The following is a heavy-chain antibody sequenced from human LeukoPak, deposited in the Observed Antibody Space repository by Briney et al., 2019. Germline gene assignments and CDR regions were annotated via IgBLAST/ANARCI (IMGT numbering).Heavy chain of an antibody. CDR3: ARVGSNQWLDY. D-gene: IGHD6-19*01. Sequence: GGSLRLSCAASGFTLSSYSMNWVRQAPGKGLEWVSYISGGSSTIYNADSVNGRFTISRDNAKNLLYLLMDTLRAEDTAVYYCARVGSNQWLDYWGQGTLVTVSS. CDR1: GFTLSSYS. CDR2: ISGGSSTI. J-gene: IGHJ4*02. V-gene: IGHV3-48*01.